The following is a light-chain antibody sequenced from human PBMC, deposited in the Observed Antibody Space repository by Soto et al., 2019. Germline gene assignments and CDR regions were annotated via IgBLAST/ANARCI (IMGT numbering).Light chain of an antibody. CDR1: QSLLYNNTYNY. Sequence: EIVMTQSPLTLPVTPGEPASISCRSSQSLLYNNTYNYLDWYVQKPGQSPQLLIYFGSNRAPGVPDRFSGSGSGTDFTLKINRVEAEDFAVYYCQHYNYWPYTFGQGTKVDIK. V-gene: IGKV2-28*01. CDR3: QHYNYWPYT. J-gene: IGKJ2*01. CDR2: FGS.